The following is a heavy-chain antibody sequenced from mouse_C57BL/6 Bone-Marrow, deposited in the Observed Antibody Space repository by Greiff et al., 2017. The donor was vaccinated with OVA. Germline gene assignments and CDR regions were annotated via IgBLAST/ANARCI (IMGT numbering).Heavy chain of an antibody. CDR1: GFTFSDYG. CDR3: ASPIYYYGSSYVGGAMDY. D-gene: IGHD1-1*01. CDR2: ISSGSSTI. J-gene: IGHJ4*01. Sequence: EVQRVESGGGLVKPGGSLKLSCAASGFTFSDYGMHWVRQAPEKGLEWVAYISSGSSTIYYADTVKGRFTISRDNAKNTLFLQMTSLRSEDTAMYYCASPIYYYGSSYVGGAMDYWGQGTSVTVSS. V-gene: IGHV5-17*01.